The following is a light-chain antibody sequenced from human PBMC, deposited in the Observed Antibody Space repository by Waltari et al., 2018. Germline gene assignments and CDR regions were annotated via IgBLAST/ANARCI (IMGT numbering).Light chain of an antibody. CDR1: QSLLESNGNDY. V-gene: IGKV2-28*01. CDR2: LGS. J-gene: IGKJ2*01. Sequence: IVMTQSPLSLPVTPGEPASISCRSSQSLLESNGNDYLDWYLQKPGQSPQLLIYLGSDRASGVPDRFNGSGSGSNFTLTISRVEAADVGVYYCMQALQTPRTFGQGTKLEIK. CDR3: MQALQTPRT.